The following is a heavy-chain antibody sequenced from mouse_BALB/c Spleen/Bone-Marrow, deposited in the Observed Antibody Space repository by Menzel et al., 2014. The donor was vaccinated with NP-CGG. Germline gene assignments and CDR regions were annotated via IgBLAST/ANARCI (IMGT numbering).Heavy chain of an antibody. V-gene: IGHV14-4*02. J-gene: IGHJ4*01. CDR1: GFNIKDYY. Sequence: VQLQQSGAELVRSGASVKLSCTASGFNIKDYYMHWVKRRPEQGLEWIGWIDPENGDTEYAPKFQGKATMTADTSSNTAYLQLSSLTSGDTAVYYCNGNYYAMDYWGQGTSVTVSS. D-gene: IGHD2-1*01. CDR2: IDPENGDT. CDR3: NGNYYAMDY.